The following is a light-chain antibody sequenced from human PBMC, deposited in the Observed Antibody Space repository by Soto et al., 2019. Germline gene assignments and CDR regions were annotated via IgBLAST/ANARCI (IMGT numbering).Light chain of an antibody. CDR2: GAS. Sequence: EIVMTQSPATLSVSPGERATLSCRASQSIGSNLAWLQQKPGQPPRLLIYGASTRAPGLPARISGSGSGTEFTLTISSLQSEDFAVYYCQQYNNWPSITFGQGTRLEIK. V-gene: IGKV3-15*01. J-gene: IGKJ5*01. CDR3: QQYNNWPSIT. CDR1: QSIGSN.